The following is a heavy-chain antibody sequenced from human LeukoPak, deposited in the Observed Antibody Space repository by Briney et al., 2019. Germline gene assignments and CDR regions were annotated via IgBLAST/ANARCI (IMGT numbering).Heavy chain of an antibody. Sequence: GGSLRLSCAASGFTFSRYYMHWVRQAPGKGLVWVSRINSDGRSTTYADSVRGRFTVSRDNAKNTLYLQMNSLKVEDTAMYYCTRVFVGDEYSSSGYWGQGTLVTVSS. D-gene: IGHD6-13*01. CDR1: GFTFSRYY. V-gene: IGHV3-74*01. CDR2: INSDGRST. J-gene: IGHJ4*02. CDR3: TRVFVGDEYSSSGY.